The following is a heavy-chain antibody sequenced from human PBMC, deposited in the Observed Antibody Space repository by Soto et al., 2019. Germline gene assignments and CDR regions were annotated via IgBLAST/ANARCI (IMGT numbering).Heavy chain of an antibody. CDR3: AREGDRPYYYYGMAV. Sequence: QVQLVQSGNEVKKPGASVNVSCKASGYSFTRYGISWVRQAPGQGLEWMGWISGYNGKTKYAQKLQGRVSMTTDTSTSTAYMELRSLGSDDTAVYYCAREGDRPYYYYGMAVWGQGTTVTVSS. CDR1: GYSFTRYG. CDR2: ISGYNGKT. J-gene: IGHJ6*02. V-gene: IGHV1-18*01. D-gene: IGHD3-16*01.